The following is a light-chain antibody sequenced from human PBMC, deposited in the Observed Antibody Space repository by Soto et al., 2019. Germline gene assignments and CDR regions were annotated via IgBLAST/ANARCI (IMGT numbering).Light chain of an antibody. J-gene: IGKJ5*01. Sequence: DIQMTQSPSSVSASIGDRFSMTCRASQGISTYLGWYQQKPGKAPKLLIYAASSLQTGVPSRFSGSGSGTDFTLTISSLQPEDFATYYCQQTYNTLPSTFGQGTRLEIK. CDR1: QGISTY. CDR3: QQTYNTLPST. V-gene: IGKV1-12*01. CDR2: AAS.